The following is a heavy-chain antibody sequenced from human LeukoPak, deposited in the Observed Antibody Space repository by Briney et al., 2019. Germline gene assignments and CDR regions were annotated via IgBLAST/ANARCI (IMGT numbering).Heavy chain of an antibody. CDR3: AREGVRGMATILDY. CDR2: IYSGGST. J-gene: IGHJ4*02. V-gene: IGHV3-66*01. Sequence: GALRLSCAASGFTVSSNYMSWVRQAPGKGLEWVSVIYSGGSTYYADSVKGRFTISRDNSKNTLYLQMNSLRAEDTAVYYCAREGVRGMATILDYWGQGTLVTVSS. CDR1: GFTVSSNY. D-gene: IGHD5-24*01.